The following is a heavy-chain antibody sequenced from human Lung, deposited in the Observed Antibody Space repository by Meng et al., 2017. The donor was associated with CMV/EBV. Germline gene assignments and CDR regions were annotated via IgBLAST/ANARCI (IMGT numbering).Heavy chain of an antibody. J-gene: IGHJ6*02. CDR3: ARCWESYYYYGMDV. CDR2: ISGSGGST. D-gene: IGHD4/OR15-4a*01. V-gene: IGHV3-23*01. CDR1: GFAFSSLA. Sequence: SCAASGFAFSSLAMSWVRLAPGKGLEWVSVISGSGGSTYYADSVKGRFTISRDNSKNTLYLQMNSLRAEDTAVYYCARCWESYYYYGMDVWGQGTTVTVSS.